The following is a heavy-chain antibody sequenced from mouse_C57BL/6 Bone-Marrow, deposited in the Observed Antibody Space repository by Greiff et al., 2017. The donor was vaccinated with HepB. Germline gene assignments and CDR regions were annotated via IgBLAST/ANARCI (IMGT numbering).Heavy chain of an antibody. CDR2: INPNNGGT. CDR3: ARSAYYIVEGFAY. V-gene: IGHV1-22*01. D-gene: IGHD2-12*01. J-gene: IGHJ3*01. CDR1: GYTFTDYN. Sequence: VQLQQSGPELVKPGASVKMSCKASGYTFTDYNMHWVKQSHGKSLEWIGYINPNNGGTSYNQKFKGKATLTVNKSSSTAYMELRSLTSEDSAVYYCARSAYYIVEGFAYWGQGTLVTVSA.